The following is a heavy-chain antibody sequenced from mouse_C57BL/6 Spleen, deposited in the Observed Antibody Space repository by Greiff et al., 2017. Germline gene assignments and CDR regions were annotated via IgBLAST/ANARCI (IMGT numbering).Heavy chain of an antibody. Sequence: VQLQQPGAELVMPGASVKLSCKASGYTFTSYWMHWVKQRPGQGLEWIGEIDPSDSYTNSNQKFKGKSTLTVDKSSSTAYMQLSSLTSEDSAVYYCARGTTVVDWYFDYWGQGTTLTVSS. D-gene: IGHD1-1*01. CDR2: IDPSDSYT. J-gene: IGHJ2*01. V-gene: IGHV1-69*01. CDR1: GYTFTSYW. CDR3: ARGTTVVDWYFDY.